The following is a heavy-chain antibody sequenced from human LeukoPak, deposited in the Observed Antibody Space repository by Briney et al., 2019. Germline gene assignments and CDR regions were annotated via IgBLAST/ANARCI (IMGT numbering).Heavy chain of an antibody. J-gene: IGHJ6*03. Sequence: GGSLRLSCAASGFTFSGHWMSWIRQAPGKGLEWVSYISSSGSTIYYADSVKGRFTISRDNAKNSLYLQMNSLRAEDTAVYYCARERLGYCSGGSCYGLGYYYYMDVWGKGTTVTVSS. D-gene: IGHD2-15*01. V-gene: IGHV3-11*04. CDR1: GFTFSGHW. CDR2: ISSSGSTI. CDR3: ARERLGYCSGGSCYGLGYYYYMDV.